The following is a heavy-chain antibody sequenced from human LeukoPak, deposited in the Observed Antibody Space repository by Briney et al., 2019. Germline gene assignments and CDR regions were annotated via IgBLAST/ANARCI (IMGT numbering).Heavy chain of an antibody. Sequence: GGSLRLSCVGSGFTFSTYWMTWVRRAPGKGLEWMANIRRDGDVEHYADSVRGRFTVSRDNAKNSMYLQMNSLRAEDTAVYYCARDDSPQDSGRYFDAFDMWGQGTIVTVPS. D-gene: IGHD3-10*01. CDR1: GFTFSTYW. V-gene: IGHV3-7*01. J-gene: IGHJ3*02. CDR3: ARDDSPQDSGRYFDAFDM. CDR2: IRRDGDVE.